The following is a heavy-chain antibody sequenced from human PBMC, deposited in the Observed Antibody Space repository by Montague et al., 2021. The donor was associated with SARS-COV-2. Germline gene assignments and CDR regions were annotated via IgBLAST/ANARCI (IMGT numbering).Heavy chain of an antibody. Sequence: SETLSLTCTVSGDSINSDTAFWGWVRQSPGKGLEWIGSMVYSGRNFYNGALRSRLTIPVDTSKNQFSLALRAVTAADTGLYSCARHAHTDFGNANWFDPWGQGTLVTVSS. CDR2: MVYSGRN. D-gene: IGHD5-18*01. CDR3: ARHAHTDFGNANWFDP. J-gene: IGHJ5*02. CDR1: GDSINSDTAF. V-gene: IGHV4-39*01.